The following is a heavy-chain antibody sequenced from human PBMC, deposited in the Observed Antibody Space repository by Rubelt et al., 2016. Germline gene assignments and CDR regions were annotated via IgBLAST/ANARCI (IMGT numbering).Heavy chain of an antibody. Sequence: TGGDHYMDWVRQAPGRGLEWISYIDSAGDTIFYADSVRGRFTISRDNSKNSLYLQMNSLRAEDTAVYYCARDLLFGGQGTLVTVSS. D-gene: IGHD2-15*01. CDR1: TGGDHY. V-gene: IGHV3-11*04. CDR2: IDSAGDTI. J-gene: IGHJ4*02. CDR3: ARDLLF.